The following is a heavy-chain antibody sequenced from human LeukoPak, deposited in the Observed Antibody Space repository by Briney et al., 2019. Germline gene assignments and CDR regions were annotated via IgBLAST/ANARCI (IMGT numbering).Heavy chain of an antibody. CDR1: EYSFPNYC. J-gene: IGHJ3*02. D-gene: IGHD3-16*01. Sequence: GESLKISCKHSEYSFPNYCIGWVRQMPGKGLEWMGIIYPGDSDTRYSPSFQGQVTISADKSISTAYLQWSSLKASDTAMYYCAMPPRGLGTFDIWGQGTMVTVSS. CDR2: IYPGDSDT. V-gene: IGHV5-51*01. CDR3: AMPPRGLGTFDI.